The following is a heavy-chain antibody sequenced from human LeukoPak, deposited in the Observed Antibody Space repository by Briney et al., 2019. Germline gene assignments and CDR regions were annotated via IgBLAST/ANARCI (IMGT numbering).Heavy chain of an antibody. CDR1: GGSISSYY. CDR3: ARASHYYGSGSYFDY. CDR2: IYYSGST. J-gene: IGHJ4*02. D-gene: IGHD3-10*01. V-gene: IGHV4-59*06. Sequence: SETLSLTCTVSGGSISSYYWSWIRQPPGKGLEWIGYIYYSGSTYYNPSLKSRVTISVDTSKNQFSLKLSSVTAADTAVYYCARASHYYGSGSYFDYWGQGTLVTVSS.